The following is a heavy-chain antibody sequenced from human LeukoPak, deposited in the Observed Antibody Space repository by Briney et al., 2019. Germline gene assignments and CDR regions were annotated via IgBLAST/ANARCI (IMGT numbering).Heavy chain of an antibody. CDR1: GGSISSNSYY. D-gene: IGHD3-22*01. J-gene: IGHJ3*02. CDR3: ARTYDSSGYYYTGGAIDI. V-gene: IGHV4-39*07. Sequence: SETLSLTCIVSGGSISSNSYYWGWIRQPPGKGLEWIGSIYYSGSTYYSPSLKSRVTISVDTSKNQFSLKLSSVTAADTAVYYCARTYDSSGYYYTGGAIDIWGQGTMVTVSS. CDR2: IYYSGST.